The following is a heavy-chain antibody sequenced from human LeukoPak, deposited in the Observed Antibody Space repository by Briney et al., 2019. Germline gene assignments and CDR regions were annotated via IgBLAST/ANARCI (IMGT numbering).Heavy chain of an antibody. V-gene: IGHV4-34*01. CDR3: ARDDIVVVPAAIAAFDI. D-gene: IGHD2-2*01. CDR1: GGSFSGYY. J-gene: IGHJ3*02. CDR2: INHSGST. Sequence: PSETLSLTCAVYGGSFSGYYWSWIRQPPGKGLEWIGEINHSGSTNYNPSLKSRVTISVDTSKNQFSLKLSSVTAADTAVYYCARDDIVVVPAAIAAFDIWGQGTMVTVSS.